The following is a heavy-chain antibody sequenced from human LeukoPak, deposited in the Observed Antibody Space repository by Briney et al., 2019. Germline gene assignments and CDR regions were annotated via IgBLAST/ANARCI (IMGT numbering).Heavy chain of an antibody. CDR3: ARVPVDTAMGPFDY. CDR2: INPNSGGT. Sequence: ASVKVSCKASGYTFTGYYMHWVRQAPGQGLEWMGWINPNSGGTNYAQKFQGRVTMTRDTSISTAYMELSRLRSDDTAVYYCARVPVDTAMGPFDYWGQGTLVTVSS. J-gene: IGHJ4*02. D-gene: IGHD5-18*01. V-gene: IGHV1-2*02. CDR1: GYTFTGYY.